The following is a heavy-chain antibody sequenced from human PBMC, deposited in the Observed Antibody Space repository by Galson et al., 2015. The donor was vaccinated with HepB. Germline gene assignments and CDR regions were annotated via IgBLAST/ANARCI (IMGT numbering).Heavy chain of an antibody. V-gene: IGHV4-34*01. J-gene: IGHJ4*02. Sequence: SETLSLTCAVYGGSFSGHYWSWIRQSPGKGLEWIGEVNHVGSTNYNPSLRSRVTISADMSKNQFSLELTSVTAADTAVYYCARAITKYYDILTGQDYWGQGTLVTVSS. CDR2: VNHVGST. D-gene: IGHD3-9*01. CDR1: GGSFSGHY. CDR3: ARAITKYYDILTGQDY.